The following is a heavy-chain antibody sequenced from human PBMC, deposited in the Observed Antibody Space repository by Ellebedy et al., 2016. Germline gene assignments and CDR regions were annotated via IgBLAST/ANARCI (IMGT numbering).Heavy chain of an antibody. V-gene: IGHV1-24*01. J-gene: IGHJ6*02. CDR3: AREKPPNYDLWSGYYTSLYYYYGMDV. D-gene: IGHD3-3*01. CDR2: FDPEDGET. Sequence: ASVKVSCKVSGYTLTELSMHWVRQAPGKGLEWMGGFDPEDGETIYAQKLQGRVTMTEDTSTDTAYMELNSLRTEDTAVYYCAREKPPNYDLWSGYYTSLYYYYGMDVWGQGTTVTVSS. CDR1: GYTLTELS.